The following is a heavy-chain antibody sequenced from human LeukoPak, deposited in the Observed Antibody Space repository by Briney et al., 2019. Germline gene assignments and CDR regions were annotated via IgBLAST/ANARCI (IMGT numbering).Heavy chain of an antibody. J-gene: IGHJ6*03. CDR1: GGSFSGYY. CDR2: INHSGST. Sequence: PSETLSLTCAVYGGSFSGYYWSWIRQPPGKGLEWIGEINHSGSTNYNPSLKSRVTISVDTSKNQFSLKLSSVTAADTAVYYCARGAKPSPYYYGSGLAYYYMDVWGKGTTVTISS. V-gene: IGHV4-34*01. D-gene: IGHD3-10*01. CDR3: ARGAKPSPYYYGSGLAYYYMDV.